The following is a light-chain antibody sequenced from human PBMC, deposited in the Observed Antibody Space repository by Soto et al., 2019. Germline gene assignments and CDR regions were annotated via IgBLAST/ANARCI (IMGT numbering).Light chain of an antibody. Sequence: QSVLPKPASVSGSPAQSITISCTGPSSDVGGYNYVSWYQQHPGKAPKLMISQVSNRPSGVSNRFSGSKSGNTASLTISGLQAEDEADYYCSSYTISSTYVFGTGTKV. J-gene: IGLJ1*01. V-gene: IGLV2-14*01. CDR2: QVS. CDR1: SSDVGGYNY. CDR3: SSYTISSTYV.